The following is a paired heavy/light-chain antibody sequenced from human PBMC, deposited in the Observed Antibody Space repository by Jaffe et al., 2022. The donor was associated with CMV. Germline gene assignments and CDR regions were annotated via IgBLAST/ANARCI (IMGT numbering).Light chain of an antibody. CDR2: AAS. Sequence: DIQMTQSPSSLSASVGDRVTITCRASQDINNYLAWYQHKPGKAPKLLFYAASRVESGVPSRFSGSGSGTDFSLTISSLQPEDFATYYCQQYYSTSITFGLGTRLEI. CDR3: QQYYSTSIT. V-gene: IGKV1-NL1*01. CDR1: QDINNY. J-gene: IGKJ5*01.
Heavy chain of an antibody. CDR1: GFTFSSYT. J-gene: IGHJ6*03. Sequence: EVQLVESGGGLVRPGGSLRLSCVASGFTFSSYTMNWVRQAPGKGLEWVSSITLSGSYIFTADSLKGRFTISRDNTQNSLFLQMNSLRVDDTAVYYCARTRLSGRHYMDVWGKGTTVTVSS. CDR2: ITLSGSYI. V-gene: IGHV3-21*06. D-gene: IGHD3-10*01. CDR3: ARTRLSGRHYMDV.